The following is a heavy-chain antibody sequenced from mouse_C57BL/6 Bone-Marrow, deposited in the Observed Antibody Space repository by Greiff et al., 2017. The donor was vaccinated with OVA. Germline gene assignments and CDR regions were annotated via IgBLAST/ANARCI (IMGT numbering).Heavy chain of an antibody. J-gene: IGHJ3*01. Sequence: EVQLQQSGPELVKPGASVKISCKASGYTFTDYYMNWVKQSHGKSLEWIGDINPNNGGTSYNQKFKGKATLTVDKSSSTAYMELRSLTSEDSAVYCCARGDSMFAYWGQGTLVTVSA. V-gene: IGHV1-26*01. CDR2: INPNNGGT. CDR1: GYTFTDYY. CDR3: ARGDSMFAY.